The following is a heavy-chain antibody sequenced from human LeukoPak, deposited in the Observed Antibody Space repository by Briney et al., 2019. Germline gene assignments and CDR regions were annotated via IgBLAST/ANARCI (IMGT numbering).Heavy chain of an antibody. CDR3: ARHGSGTYFVS. V-gene: IGHV4-4*02. J-gene: IGHJ5*02. CDR2: IYHSGRD. Sequence: PSETLSLTCAVSGGAISNSNWWSWVRQPPGKGLEWIGEIYHSGRDNYNPSLKSRVTILIGTSNNQFSLKLYSVTAADTAVYYCARHGSGTYFVSWGQGTLVTVSS. D-gene: IGHD3-10*01. CDR1: GGAISNSNW.